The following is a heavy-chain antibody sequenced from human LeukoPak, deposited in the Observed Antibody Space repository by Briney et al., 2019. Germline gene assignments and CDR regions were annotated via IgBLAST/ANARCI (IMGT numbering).Heavy chain of an antibody. Sequence: GGSLRLSCAASGFTFSSYGMHWVRQAPGKGLEWVAVIWYDGSNKYYADSVKGRFTISRDNSKNTLYLQMNSLRAEDTAVYYCARDRAVAGPRVEYYFDYWVQGTLVTVSS. J-gene: IGHJ4*02. CDR2: IWYDGSNK. CDR1: GFTFSSYG. CDR3: ARDRAVAGPRVEYYFDY. V-gene: IGHV3-33*01. D-gene: IGHD6-19*01.